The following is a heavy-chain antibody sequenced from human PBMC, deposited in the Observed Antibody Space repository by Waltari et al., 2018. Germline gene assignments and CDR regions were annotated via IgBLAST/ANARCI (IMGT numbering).Heavy chain of an antibody. V-gene: IGHV4-39*01. J-gene: IGHJ6*03. CDR3: ARHPKDSSGYYRYYYYYYYMDV. Sequence: QLQLQESGPGLVKPSETLSLTCTVSGGSISSSSYYWGWIRHPPGKGLEWIGSIYYSGSTYYNPSLKSRVTISVDTSKNQFSLKLSSVTAADTAVYYCARHPKDSSGYYRYYYYYYYMDVWGKGTTVTVSS. CDR1: GGSISSSSYY. D-gene: IGHD3-22*01. CDR2: IYYSGST.